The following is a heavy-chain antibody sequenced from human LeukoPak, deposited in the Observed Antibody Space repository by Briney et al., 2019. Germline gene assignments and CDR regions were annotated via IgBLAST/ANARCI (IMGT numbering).Heavy chain of an antibody. D-gene: IGHD1-26*01. V-gene: IGHV4-4*02. CDR2: IYHSEST. J-gene: IGHJ5*02. CDR3: ARWIVGATRNWFDP. Sequence: SETLSLTCAVSGGSINRSNWWSWVRQSPGKGLEWIGEIYHSESTNYNPSLKSRVTISVDTSKNQFSLKLSSVTAADTAVYYCARWIVGATRNWFDPWGQGTLVTVSS. CDR1: GGSINRSNW.